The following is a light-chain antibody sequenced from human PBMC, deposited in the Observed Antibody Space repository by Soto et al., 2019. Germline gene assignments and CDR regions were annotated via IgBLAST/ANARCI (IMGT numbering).Light chain of an antibody. CDR1: QSVNHN. V-gene: IGKV3-15*01. CDR3: QQYGSSHWT. CDR2: DKS. Sequence: DRVMTQSPDTLSASPGERVCLSCRASQSVNHNLAWYLQKPGQAPRLLIYDKSSRAPGVPARFSGSGSGTDFTLTISRLEPEDFAVYYCQQYGSSHWTFGQGTKVDIK. J-gene: IGKJ1*01.